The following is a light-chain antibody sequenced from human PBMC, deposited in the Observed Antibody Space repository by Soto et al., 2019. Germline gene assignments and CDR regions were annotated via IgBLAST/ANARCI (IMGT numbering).Light chain of an antibody. V-gene: IGKV3-20*01. J-gene: IGKJ1*01. CDR3: QQYGSSPRT. CDR1: QSISTN. Sequence: VMTQSPATLSVAPWERATLSWRASQSISTNLAWYQQKPGQAPRLLIYDASSRATGIPDRFSGSGSGTDFTLTISRLEPEDFAVYYCQQYGSSPRTFGQGTKVDIK. CDR2: DAS.